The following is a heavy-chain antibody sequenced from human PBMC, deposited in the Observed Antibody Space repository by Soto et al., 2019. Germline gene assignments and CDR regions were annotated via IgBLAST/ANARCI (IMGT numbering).Heavy chain of an antibody. J-gene: IGHJ4*02. CDR2: INHSGST. Sequence: SETLSLSCSVYGGSFSGYYWSWIRQPPGKGLEWIGEINHSGSTNYNPSLKSRVTISVDTSKNQFSLKLSSVTAADTAVYYCARGREMGYWGQGTLVTVSS. CDR1: GGSFSGYY. CDR3: ARGREMGY. V-gene: IGHV4-34*01.